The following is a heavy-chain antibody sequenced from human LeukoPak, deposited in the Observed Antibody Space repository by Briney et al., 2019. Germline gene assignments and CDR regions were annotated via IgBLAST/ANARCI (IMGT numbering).Heavy chain of an antibody. CDR1: QFTFSNVW. CDR3: ATGLIGAFDI. J-gene: IGHJ3*02. Sequence: GGSLRLSCAASQFTFSNVWMSWVRQAPGKGLEWVGRIKRKIDGATTDYAAPVKGRFTISRDDSKSTLYLQMNSLKTEDTAVYYCATGLIGAFDIWGQGTMVTVSS. CDR2: IKRKIDGATT. D-gene: IGHD3-16*01. V-gene: IGHV3-15*01.